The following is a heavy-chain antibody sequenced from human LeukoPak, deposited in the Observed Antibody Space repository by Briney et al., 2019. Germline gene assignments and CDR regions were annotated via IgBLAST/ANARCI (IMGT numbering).Heavy chain of an antibody. Sequence: GASVKVSCKASGYTFTSYAISWVRQAPGQGRDWMGWNSGYNGNTKYAQKVQGRVTMTTDTSTSTAYMELRSLRSDDTAVYYCARGYSYGSDYYYGMDVWGQGTTVTVSS. CDR3: ARGYSYGSDYYYGMDV. D-gene: IGHD5-18*01. CDR1: GYTFTSYA. V-gene: IGHV1-18*01. J-gene: IGHJ6*02. CDR2: NSGYNGNT.